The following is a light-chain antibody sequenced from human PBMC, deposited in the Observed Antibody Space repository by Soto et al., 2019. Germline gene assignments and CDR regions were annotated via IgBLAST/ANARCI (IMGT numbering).Light chain of an antibody. V-gene: IGLV2-23*01. CDR1: SSDVGSYNV. CDR2: EGS. Sequence: QSALTQPASVSGSPGQSITISCNGTSSDVGSYNVVSWYQQYPGKAPKLMIYEGSKRPSGVSNRFSGSKSGNTASLTISGLQAEDEADYYCCSYAGSSTYYVFGTGTKVTVL. J-gene: IGLJ1*01. CDR3: CSYAGSSTYYV.